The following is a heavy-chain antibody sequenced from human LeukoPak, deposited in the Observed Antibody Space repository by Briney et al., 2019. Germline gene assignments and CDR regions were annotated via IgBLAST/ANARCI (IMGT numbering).Heavy chain of an antibody. CDR2: IWYDGSNK. J-gene: IGHJ6*02. V-gene: IGHV3-33*01. D-gene: IGHD3-22*01. CDR3: ARDGSDSSGYWDYYYGMDV. Sequence: PGRSLRLSCAASGFTFSSYGMHWVRQAPGKGLEWVAVIWYDGSNKYYAGSVKGRFTISRDNSKNTLYLQMNSLRAEDTAVYYCARDGSDSSGYWDYYYGMDVWGQGTTVTVSS. CDR1: GFTFSSYG.